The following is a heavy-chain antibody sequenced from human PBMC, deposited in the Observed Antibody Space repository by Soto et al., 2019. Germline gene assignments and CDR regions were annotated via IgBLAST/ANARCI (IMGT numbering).Heavy chain of an antibody. CDR1: GFTFRNTW. V-gene: IGHV3-15*01. CDR2: IYSKTDGETT. CDR3: TTDVIGSSWDAVFGH. Sequence: EVQLVESGGGLVRPGGSLRLSCAASGFTFRNTWMSWVRQAPGKGLEWVGRIYSKTDGETTDYAEPVKGSFTISRDDSKNMLYVQMNSRKTENTGVYYCTTDVIGSSWDAVFGHWGQGTLVNVSS. D-gene: IGHD6-13*01. J-gene: IGHJ4*02.